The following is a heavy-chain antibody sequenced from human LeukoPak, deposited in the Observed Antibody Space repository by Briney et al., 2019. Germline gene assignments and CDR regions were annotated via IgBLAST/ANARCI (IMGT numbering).Heavy chain of an antibody. Sequence: PGGSLRLSCAASGFTFSSYAMHWVRQAPGKGLEWVAVISYDGSNKYYEDSVKGRFTISRDNSKNTLYLQMNSLRAEDTAVYYCARESTVILYYFDYWGQGTLVTVSS. J-gene: IGHJ4*02. V-gene: IGHV3-30*04. CDR3: ARESTVILYYFDY. D-gene: IGHD2-15*01. CDR2: ISYDGSNK. CDR1: GFTFSSYA.